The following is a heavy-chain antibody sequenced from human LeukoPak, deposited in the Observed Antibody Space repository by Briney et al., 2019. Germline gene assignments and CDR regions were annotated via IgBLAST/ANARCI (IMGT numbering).Heavy chain of an antibody. CDR1: GGSISSSNYY. CDR2: IYYSGST. V-gene: IGHV4-39*07. J-gene: IGHJ4*02. CDR3: ASRSPTTVVGTTIDY. Sequence: SETLSLTCTVSGGSISSSNYYWGWIRQPPGKGLEWIGSIYYSGSTYYNPSLKSRVTISVDTSKNQFSLKLSSVTAADTAVYYCASRSPTTVVGTTIDYWGQGTLVTVSS. D-gene: IGHD1-26*01.